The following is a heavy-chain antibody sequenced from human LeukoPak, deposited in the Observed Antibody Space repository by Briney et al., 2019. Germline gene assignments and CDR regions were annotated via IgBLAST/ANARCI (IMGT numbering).Heavy chain of an antibody. D-gene: IGHD5/OR15-5a*01. CDR3: ARGPSVPLRPFDY. V-gene: IGHV4-34*01. J-gene: IGHJ4*02. CDR1: GGSFSGYY. CDR2: INHSGST. Sequence: SETLSLTCAVYGGSFSGYYWSWIRQPPGKGLEWIGEINHSGSTNYNPSLKSRVTISVDTSKNQFSLKLSSVTAADTAVYYCARGPSVPLRPFDYWGQGTLVTVSS.